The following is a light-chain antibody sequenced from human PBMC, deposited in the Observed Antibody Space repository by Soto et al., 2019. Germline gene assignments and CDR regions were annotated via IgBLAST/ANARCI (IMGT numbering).Light chain of an antibody. CDR1: QSATST. V-gene: IGKV3-20*01. J-gene: IGKJ3*01. CDR2: DAS. CDR3: QQYGRAPFT. Sequence: EIVLTQSPGTLSLSPGERATLSFRASQSATSTDWYRQKPGQTPRLLIYDASRRATGIPDRISGSGSGTDFTLTISRLEPEDFAVYYCQQYGRAPFTLGPGTKVDIK.